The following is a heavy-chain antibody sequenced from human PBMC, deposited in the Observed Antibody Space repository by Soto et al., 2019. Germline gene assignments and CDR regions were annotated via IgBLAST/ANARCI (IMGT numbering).Heavy chain of an antibody. CDR2: IRSKTDGGTT. J-gene: IGHJ4*03. Sequence: LRLSCAASGITFSNAWMNWVRQAPGKGLEYIGRIRSKTDGGTTEYAAPVEGRFTISRDDSKNTLYLQMGGLKTEDTAVYYCTTTRPGTNVFDNWGQGTLVTVSS. V-gene: IGHV3-15*01. CDR3: TTTRPGTNVFDN. D-gene: IGHD6-13*01. CDR1: GITFSNAW.